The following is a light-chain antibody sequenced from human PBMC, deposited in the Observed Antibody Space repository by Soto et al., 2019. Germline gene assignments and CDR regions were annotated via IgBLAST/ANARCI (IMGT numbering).Light chain of an antibody. V-gene: IGKV1-5*01. CDR2: DAS. Sequence: DIQMTQSPSTLSASVGARVTITCRASQSLSRWLAWYQQKPGTAPKLLIYDASILQSGVPSRFSGSGSGTEFTLTISSLQPDDVAPYDCQEYDGYLWTFGQGTKVEIK. CDR3: QEYDGYLWT. J-gene: IGKJ1*01. CDR1: QSLSRW.